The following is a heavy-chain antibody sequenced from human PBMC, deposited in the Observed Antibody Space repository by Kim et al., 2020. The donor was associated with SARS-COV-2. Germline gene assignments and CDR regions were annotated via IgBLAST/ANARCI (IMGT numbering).Heavy chain of an antibody. CDR2: IKEDGSEK. Sequence: GGSLRLSCAASGFTFNYFWMTWVREAPGKGLEWVANIKEDGSEKNYVESVKDRFTISRDNTKNSLYLQMNSLRAEDTAVYYCARVGIVAGSFDYWGQGTLVTVSS. CDR3: ARVGIVAGSFDY. D-gene: IGHD5-12*01. V-gene: IGHV3-7*01. CDR1: GFTFNYFW. J-gene: IGHJ4*02.